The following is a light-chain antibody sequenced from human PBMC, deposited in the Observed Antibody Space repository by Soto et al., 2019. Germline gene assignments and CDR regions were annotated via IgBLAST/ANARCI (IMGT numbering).Light chain of an antibody. CDR3: NSYTSSSTPYV. V-gene: IGLV2-14*03. CDR1: SSDVGDYHY. CDR2: DVT. Sequence: QSALTQPASVSGSARQSITISCTGTSSDVGDYHYVSWYQLHPGKAPKLMIYDVTNRPSGVSNRFSGSKSGNTASLTISGLQAEDEADYYCNSYTSSSTPYVFGTGTKLTVL. J-gene: IGLJ1*01.